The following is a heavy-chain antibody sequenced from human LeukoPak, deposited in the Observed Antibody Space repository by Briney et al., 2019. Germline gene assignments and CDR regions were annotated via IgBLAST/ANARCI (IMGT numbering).Heavy chain of an antibody. J-gene: IGHJ4*02. CDR1: GGSISSSSYY. Sequence: PSETLSLTCTVSGGSISSSSYYWGWIRQPPGKGLEWIGSIYYSGSTYYNPSLKSRVTISVDTSKNQFSLKLSSVTAADTAVYYCARHNTVVTRVDYWGQGTLVTVSS. V-gene: IGHV4-39*01. D-gene: IGHD4-23*01. CDR3: ARHNTVVTRVDY. CDR2: IYYSGST.